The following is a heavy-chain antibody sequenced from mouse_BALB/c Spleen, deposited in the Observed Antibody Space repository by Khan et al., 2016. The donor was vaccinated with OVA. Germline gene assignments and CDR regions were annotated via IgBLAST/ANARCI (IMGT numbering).Heavy chain of an antibody. CDR2: IDPANGNT. D-gene: IGHD4-1*01. J-gene: IGHJ3*01. Sequence: EAGAELVKPGASVKLSCTASGFNIKDTYMHWVKQRPEQGLEWIGRIDPANGNTKYDPKFQGKATITADTSSNTAYLQLSSLTSEDTAVYYCARDYWDVFAYWGQGTLVTVSA. CDR3: ARDYWDVFAY. CDR1: GFNIKDTY. V-gene: IGHV14-3*02.